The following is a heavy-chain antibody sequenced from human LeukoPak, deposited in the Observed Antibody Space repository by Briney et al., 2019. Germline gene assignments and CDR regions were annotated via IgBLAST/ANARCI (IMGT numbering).Heavy chain of an antibody. Sequence: PGGSLRLSCVASGFTFTSYTINWVRRAPGKGLEWVSSISGSGDYIYYADSVKGRFTISRDNAKNSLYLQMSRLRAEDTAVYFCARDYFGDYFFDFWGQGTLVTVSS. V-gene: IGHV3-21*01. CDR1: GFTFTSYT. CDR3: ARDYFGDYFFDF. D-gene: IGHD4-17*01. J-gene: IGHJ4*02. CDR2: ISGSGDYI.